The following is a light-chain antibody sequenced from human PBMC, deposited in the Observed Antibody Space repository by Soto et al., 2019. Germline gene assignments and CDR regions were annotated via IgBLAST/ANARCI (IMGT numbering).Light chain of an antibody. J-gene: IGLJ2*01. V-gene: IGLV2-14*01. CDR2: EVT. Sequence: QSALTQPASVSGSPGQSITISCTGTSSDVGTYNYVSWYQHHPGKAPKLMIYEVTSRPSGVSYRFSGSKSGNTASLTISGLQAEDEADYSCSSFTTSNTVLFGGGTKVTVL. CDR1: SSDVGTYNY. CDR3: SSFTTSNTVL.